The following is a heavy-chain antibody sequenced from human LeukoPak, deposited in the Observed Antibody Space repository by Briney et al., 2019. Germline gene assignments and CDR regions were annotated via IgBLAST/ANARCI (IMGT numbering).Heavy chain of an antibody. CDR2: IYHSGST. V-gene: IGHV4-4*02. CDR1: GGSISSSNW. CDR3: ARGLGFCSGGNCYPSNGVDV. J-gene: IGHJ6*02. D-gene: IGHD2-15*01. Sequence: SGTLSLTCAVSGGSISSSNWWSWVRQPPGKGLEWIGEIYHSGSTNYNPSLKSRVTISVDKSKNQFSLKLSSVTAADTAVYYCARGLGFCSGGNCYPSNGVDVWGQGTTVSVSS.